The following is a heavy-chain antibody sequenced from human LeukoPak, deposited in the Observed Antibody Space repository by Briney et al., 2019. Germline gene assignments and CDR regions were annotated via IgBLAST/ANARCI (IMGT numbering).Heavy chain of an antibody. CDR2: IDADNGDT. CDR1: GYTFNAYT. V-gene: IGHV1-3*01. D-gene: IGHD6-19*01. CDR3: ARGSTSDWPLDH. Sequence: ASVQVSCQASGYTFNAYTIHWVRQAPGQRFEWMGWIDADNGDTAYSQNLQGRVTITRDTSARTVYMELTSLRSEDTAAYYCARGSTSDWPLDHWGQGTLLTISP. J-gene: IGHJ4*02.